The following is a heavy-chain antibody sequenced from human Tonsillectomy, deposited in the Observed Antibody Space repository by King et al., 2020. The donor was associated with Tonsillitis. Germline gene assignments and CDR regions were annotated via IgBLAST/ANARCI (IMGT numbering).Heavy chain of an antibody. V-gene: IGHV4-34*01. J-gene: IGHJ5*02. D-gene: IGHD3-22*01. CDR1: GGSFSGYY. CDR2: INHSGST. Sequence: VQLQQWGAGLLKPSETLSLTCAVSGGSFSGYYWSWIRQPPGKGLEWIGEINHSGSTNYNPSLKSRVTISVDTSKNQFSLKLSSVTAADTAVYYCARVRRGITMTPLDPWGQGTLVAVSS. CDR3: ARVRRGITMTPLDP.